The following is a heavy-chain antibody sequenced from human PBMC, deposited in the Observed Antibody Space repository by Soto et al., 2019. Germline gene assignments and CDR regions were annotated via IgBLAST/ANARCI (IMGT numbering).Heavy chain of an antibody. V-gene: IGHV1-8*01. Sequence: ASVKVSCKASGYTFTSYDINWVRQATGQGLEWMGWMNPNSGNTGYAQKFQGRVTMTRNTSISTAYMELSSLRSEDTAVYYCARVFTRDDYYGSGSYLAWGQGTMVTVSS. D-gene: IGHD3-10*01. J-gene: IGHJ3*01. CDR2: MNPNSGNT. CDR3: ARVFTRDDYYGSGSYLA. CDR1: GYTFTSYD.